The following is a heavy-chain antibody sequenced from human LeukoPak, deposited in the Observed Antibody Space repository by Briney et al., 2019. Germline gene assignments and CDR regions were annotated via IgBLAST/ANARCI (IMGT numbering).Heavy chain of an antibody. CDR2: IYYSGST. D-gene: IGHD2-15*01. V-gene: IGHV4-30-4*08. CDR3: ARVFVVVVAAHFDY. J-gene: IGHJ4*02. Sequence: SQTLSLTCTDTGGSISSGDYYWSWIRQPPGKGLEWIGYIYYSGSTYYNPSLKSRVTLSVDTSKNQFSLKLSSVTAADTAVYYCARVFVVVVAAHFDYWGQGTLVTVSS. CDR1: GGSISSGDYY.